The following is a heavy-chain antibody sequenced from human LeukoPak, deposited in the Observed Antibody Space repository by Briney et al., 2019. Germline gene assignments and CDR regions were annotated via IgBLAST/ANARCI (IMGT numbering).Heavy chain of an antibody. Sequence: GGSLRLSCAASGFTFSSYEMNWVRQAPGKGLEWVSYISSSGSTIYYADSVKGRFTISRDNAKNSLYLQMNSLRAEDTAVYYCAREGYGGNSGRAFDIWGQGTMVTVSS. CDR2: ISSSGSTI. D-gene: IGHD4-23*01. CDR1: GFTFSSYE. J-gene: IGHJ3*02. V-gene: IGHV3-48*03. CDR3: AREGYGGNSGRAFDI.